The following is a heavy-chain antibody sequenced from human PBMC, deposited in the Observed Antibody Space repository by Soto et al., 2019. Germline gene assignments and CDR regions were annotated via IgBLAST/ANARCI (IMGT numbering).Heavy chain of an antibody. CDR3: AKDRTVFGVFIMXLAY. CDR1: GFTFSSYG. V-gene: IGHV3-30*18. D-gene: IGHD3-3*01. CDR2: ISYDGSNK. Sequence: GGSLRLSCAASGFTFSSYGMHWVRQAPGKGLEWVAVISYDGSNKYYADSVKGRFTISRDNSKNTLYLQMNSLRAEDTAVYYYAKDRTVFGVFIMXLAYWGQGSLVTVSS. J-gene: IGHJ4*02.